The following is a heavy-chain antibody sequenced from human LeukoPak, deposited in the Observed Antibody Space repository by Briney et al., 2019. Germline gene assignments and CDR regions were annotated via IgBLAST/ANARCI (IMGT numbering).Heavy chain of an antibody. D-gene: IGHD4-23*01. CDR1: GGSISSGGYY. Sequence: SETLSLTCTVSGGSISSGGYYWSWIRQHPGKGLEWIGYIYYSGSTYYNPSLKSRVTISVDTSKNQFSLKLSSVTAADTAVYYCARERETVYGCNSAARFDAFDIWGQGKMVTVSS. CDR2: IYYSGST. CDR3: ARERETVYGCNSAARFDAFDI. J-gene: IGHJ3*02. V-gene: IGHV4-31*03.